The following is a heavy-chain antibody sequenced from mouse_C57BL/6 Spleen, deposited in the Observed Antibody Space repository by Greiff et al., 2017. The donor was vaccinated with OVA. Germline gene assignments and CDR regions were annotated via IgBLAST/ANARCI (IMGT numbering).Heavy chain of an antibody. Sequence: QVHVKQSGAELVRPGASVTLSCKASGYTFTDYEMHWVKQTPVHGLEWIGAIDPETGGTAYNQKFKGKAILTADKSSSTAYMELRSLTSEDSAVYYCTRITTVVEYYFDYWGQGTTLTVSS. J-gene: IGHJ2*01. D-gene: IGHD1-1*01. CDR3: TRITTVVEYYFDY. CDR2: IDPETGGT. V-gene: IGHV1-15*01. CDR1: GYTFTDYE.